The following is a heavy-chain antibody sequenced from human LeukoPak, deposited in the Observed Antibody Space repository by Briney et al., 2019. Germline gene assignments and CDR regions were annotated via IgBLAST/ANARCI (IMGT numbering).Heavy chain of an antibody. Sequence: PGWSLRLSCAGSGFTFSSYAMSWIRQAPGKGLEWVSAISGSGGSTYYADSVKGRFTISRDNSKNTLYLQMNSLRAEDTAVYYCAKDSNNHIPGIAVAGTSYSGQGTLVTVSS. V-gene: IGHV3-23*01. CDR3: AKDSNNHIPGIAVAGTSY. CDR2: ISGSGGST. J-gene: IGHJ4*02. D-gene: IGHD6-19*01. CDR1: GFTFSSYA.